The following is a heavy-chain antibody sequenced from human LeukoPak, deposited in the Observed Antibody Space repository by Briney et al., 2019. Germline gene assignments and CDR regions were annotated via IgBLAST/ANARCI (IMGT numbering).Heavy chain of an antibody. D-gene: IGHD4-23*01. Sequence: SETLSLTCAVSGYSISSGYYWGWIRQPPGKGLEWIGSIYHSGSTYYNPSLKSRVTMSVDTSKNQFSLKLSSVTAADTALYYWARQVNAGNGFDPGGQGPLVTVSS. V-gene: IGHV4-38-2*01. CDR1: GYSISSGYY. CDR3: ARQVNAGNGFDP. CDR2: IYHSGST. J-gene: IGHJ5*02.